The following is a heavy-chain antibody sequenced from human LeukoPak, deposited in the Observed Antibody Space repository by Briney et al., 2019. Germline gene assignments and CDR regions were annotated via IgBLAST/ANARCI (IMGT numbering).Heavy chain of an antibody. CDR3: ARIPYDSLSGGVY. CDR2: IYYSGST. Sequence: TSGTLSLTCAVSGGSISSSNCWRWVRQPPGKGLEWIGEIYYSGSTNYNPSLKSRVTISLDKSKNQFSLKLSSVTAADTAVYYCARIPYDSLSGGVYWGQGTLVTVSS. J-gene: IGHJ4*02. CDR1: GGSISSSNC. D-gene: IGHD3-10*02. V-gene: IGHV4-4*02.